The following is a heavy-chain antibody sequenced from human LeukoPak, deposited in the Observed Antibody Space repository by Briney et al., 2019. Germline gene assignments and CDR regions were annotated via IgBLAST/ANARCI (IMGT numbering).Heavy chain of an antibody. D-gene: IGHD5-18*01. J-gene: IGHJ4*02. CDR2: ISGSGGST. V-gene: IGHV3-23*01. Sequence: PGRSLRLSCAASGFTFSSYAMSWVRQAPGKGLEWVSAISGSGGSTYYADSVKGRFTISRDNSKNTLYLQMNSLRAEDTAVYYCARGGYSYGLIDYWGQGTLATVSS. CDR3: ARGGYSYGLIDY. CDR1: GFTFSSYA.